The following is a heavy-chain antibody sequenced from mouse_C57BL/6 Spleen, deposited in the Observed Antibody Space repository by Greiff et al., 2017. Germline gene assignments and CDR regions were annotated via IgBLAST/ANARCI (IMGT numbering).Heavy chain of an antibody. CDR2: ISDGGSYT. V-gene: IGHV5-4*01. Sequence: EVKLVESGGGLVKPGGSLKLSCAASGFTFSSYAMSWVRQTPEKRLAWVATISDGGSYTYYPDNVKGRFTISRDNAKNNLYLQMSHLKSEDTAMYYCARDNEENWYFDVWGTGTTGTVSS. J-gene: IGHJ1*03. CDR3: ARDNEENWYFDV. CDR1: GFTFSSYA.